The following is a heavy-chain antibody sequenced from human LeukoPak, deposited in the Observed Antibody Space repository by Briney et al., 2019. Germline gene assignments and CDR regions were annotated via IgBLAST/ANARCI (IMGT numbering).Heavy chain of an antibody. J-gene: IGHJ1*01. CDR1: GGSISSGDYY. CDR3: ARGRYYDSSGLEYFQH. CDR2: IYYSGST. Sequence: PSETLSLTCTVSGGSISSGDYYWSWIRQPPGKGLEWNGYIYYSGSTYYNPSLKSRVTISVDTSKNQFSLKLSSVTAADTAVYYCARGRYYDSSGLEYFQHWGQGTLVTVSS. D-gene: IGHD3-22*01. V-gene: IGHV4-30-4*01.